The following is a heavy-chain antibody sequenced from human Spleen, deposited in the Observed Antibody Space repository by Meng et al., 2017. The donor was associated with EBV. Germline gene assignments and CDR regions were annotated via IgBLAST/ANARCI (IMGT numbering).Heavy chain of an antibody. CDR1: GYTFTSYD. CDR2: INPQRGNT. J-gene: IGHJ4*02. Sequence: QGARVRSGAEVKKPGASVTVSCKASGYTFTSYDSNWVRQARGQGLEWMGLINPQRGNTGYAQKFQGRVAMSTDSSISTAYMDLSSLRSDDTAVYYCARDGAGDHLTNWGQGTLVTVSS. V-gene: IGHV1-8*01. D-gene: IGHD4-17*01. CDR3: ARDGAGDHLTN.